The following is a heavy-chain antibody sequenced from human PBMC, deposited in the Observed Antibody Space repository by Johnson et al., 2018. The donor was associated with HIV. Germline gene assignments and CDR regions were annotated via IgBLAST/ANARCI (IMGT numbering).Heavy chain of an antibody. D-gene: IGHD2-2*01. J-gene: IGHJ3*02. CDR2: ISWNSGSI. V-gene: IGHV3-9*01. CDR3: ARGGLGYQNIHDPLDI. CDR1: GFTFDDYA. Sequence: QLVESGGGLVKPGGSLRLSCAASGFTFDDYAMHWVRQAPGKGLEWVSGISWNSGSIGYADSVKGRFTISRDNTNNTLLLQMNSLRAEDTALYYCARGGLGYQNIHDPLDIWGQGTIVTVSS.